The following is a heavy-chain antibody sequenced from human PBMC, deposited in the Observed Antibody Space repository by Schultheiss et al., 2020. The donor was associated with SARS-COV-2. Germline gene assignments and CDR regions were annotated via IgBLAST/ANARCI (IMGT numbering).Heavy chain of an antibody. CDR3: ARVVVPAPYYFDY. V-gene: IGHV3-23*01. Sequence: GGSLRLSCAASGFTFSSYWMSWVRQAPGKGLDWVSAISGSGCSTYYADSVKGRFTISRDDSKNTLYLQMNSLRAEDTAVYYCARVVVPAPYYFDYWGQGTLGTVAS. J-gene: IGHJ4*02. D-gene: IGHD2-15*01. CDR1: GFTFSSYW. CDR2: ISGSGCST.